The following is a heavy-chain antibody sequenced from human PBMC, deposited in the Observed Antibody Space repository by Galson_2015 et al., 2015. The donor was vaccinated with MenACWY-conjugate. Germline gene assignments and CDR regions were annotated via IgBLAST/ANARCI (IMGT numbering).Heavy chain of an antibody. J-gene: IGHJ1*01. CDR1: GFIFSRYD. D-gene: IGHD4-23*01. V-gene: IGHV3-23*01. Sequence: SLRLSCAASGFIFSRYDMTWVRQAPGKGLEWVSIIGTTSAYKYYGESVKGRFTISRDNSKNTLYLQLNSLRGDDTAVYYCAKTDYGGNPLILDFWGQGTLVTVSS. CDR3: AKTDYGGNPLILDF. CDR2: IGTTSAYK.